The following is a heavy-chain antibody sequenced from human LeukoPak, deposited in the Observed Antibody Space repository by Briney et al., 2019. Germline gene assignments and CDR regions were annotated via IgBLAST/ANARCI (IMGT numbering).Heavy chain of an antibody. CDR1: GYTFASYW. V-gene: IGHV5-51*01. D-gene: IGHD2-2*01. J-gene: IGHJ4*02. Sequence: PGESLKISCKGSGYTFASYWIAWVRQMPGKGLEWMGSIYGGNSETKYSAPFQGQVLISVEKSINTAYLQWGSLTATDTAFYYCARLPRSSVSCSVAFDSWGQGTLVTVSA. CDR3: ARLPRSSVSCSVAFDS. CDR2: IYGGNSET.